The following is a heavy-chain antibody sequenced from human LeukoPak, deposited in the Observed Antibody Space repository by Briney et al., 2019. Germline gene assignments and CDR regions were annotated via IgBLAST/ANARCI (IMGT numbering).Heavy chain of an antibody. CDR1: GFTFSTYG. CDR2: IWNDGSNK. CDR3: AKDRYCTSSTCQGFDV. D-gene: IGHD2/OR15-2a*01. V-gene: IGHV3-33*06. J-gene: IGHJ3*01. Sequence: GGSLRLSCAASGFTFSTYGMHWVRQAPGKGLEWAAIIWNDGSNKYYSDSVKGRFSISRDNSENTLFLQMTSLRAEDTAVYYCAKDRYCTSSTCQGFDVWGQGTMVTVSS.